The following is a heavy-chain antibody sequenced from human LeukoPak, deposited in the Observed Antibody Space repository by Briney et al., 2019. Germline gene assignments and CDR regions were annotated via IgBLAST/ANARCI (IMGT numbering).Heavy chain of an antibody. CDR3: ARGGDSSSWSLYYYYGMTS. D-gene: IGHD6-13*01. CDR1: GGTFSSYA. J-gene: IGHJ6*02. CDR2: IIPILGIA. V-gene: IGHV1-69*10. Sequence: ASVKVSCKASGGTFSSYAISWVRQAPGQGLEWMGGIIPILGIANYAQKFQGRVTITADKSTSTAYMELSSLRSEDTAVYYCARGGDSSSWSLYYYYGMTSGAKGPRSPSP.